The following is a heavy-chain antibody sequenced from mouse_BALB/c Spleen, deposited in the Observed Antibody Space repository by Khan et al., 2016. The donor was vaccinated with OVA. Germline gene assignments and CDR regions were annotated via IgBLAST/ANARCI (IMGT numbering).Heavy chain of an antibody. V-gene: IGHV1-9*01. CDR1: GSTFSTYW. Sequence: QVQLQQSGAELMKPGASVKISCTATGSTFSTYWMDWVKQRPGHGLEWFGEILPGSGSTKYNEKFKGKATFTADTSSNTAYMQLSSLTSEDSSVYYCARAEVIYDGYYHFSLFACWGQGTLVTVSA. J-gene: IGHJ3*01. CDR2: ILPGSGST. D-gene: IGHD2-3*01. CDR3: ARAEVIYDGYYHFSLFAC.